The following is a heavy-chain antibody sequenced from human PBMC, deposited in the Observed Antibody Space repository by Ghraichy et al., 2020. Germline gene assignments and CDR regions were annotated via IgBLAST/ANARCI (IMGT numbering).Heavy chain of an antibody. D-gene: IGHD6-19*01. CDR1: GGSISSYY. J-gene: IGHJ4*02. CDR3: ASIPPVAGTVDY. V-gene: IGHV4-59*08. Sequence: SETLSLTCTVSGGSISSYYWSWIRQPPGKGLEWIGYIYYSGSTNYNPSLKSRVTISVDTSKNQFSLKLSSVTAADTAVYYCASIPPVAGTVDYWGQGTLVTFSS. CDR2: IYYSGST.